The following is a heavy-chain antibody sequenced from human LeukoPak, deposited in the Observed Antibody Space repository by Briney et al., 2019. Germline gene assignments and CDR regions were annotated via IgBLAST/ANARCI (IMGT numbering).Heavy chain of an antibody. D-gene: IGHD3-9*01. CDR1: GFTFSSYS. Sequence: GGSLRLSCAASGFTFSSYSMNWVRQAPGKGLEWVSAVSGGGGRTYYADSVKGRFTITRDKSKNTLYLQMDSLRAEDTAVYYCAKAGRYYDILTGYYFDYWGQGTLVTVSS. CDR2: VSGGGGRT. V-gene: IGHV3-23*01. J-gene: IGHJ4*02. CDR3: AKAGRYYDILTGYYFDY.